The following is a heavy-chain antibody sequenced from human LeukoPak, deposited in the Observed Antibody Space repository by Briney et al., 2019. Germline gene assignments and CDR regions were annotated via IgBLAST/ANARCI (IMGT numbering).Heavy chain of an antibody. D-gene: IGHD4/OR15-4a*01. CDR1: GDSITSGCFY. V-gene: IGHV4-39*01. CDR3: ARRDYAAWFDP. J-gene: IGHJ5*02. Sequence: KPSETLSLTCNVSGDSITSGCFYWAWLRQSPGKGLEWIGNVYYSGSTQYNPSLRGRVSISMDMTKNQFSLNLNSVSVTDTAIYYCARRDYAAWFDPWGQGTLVTVSS. CDR2: VYYSGST.